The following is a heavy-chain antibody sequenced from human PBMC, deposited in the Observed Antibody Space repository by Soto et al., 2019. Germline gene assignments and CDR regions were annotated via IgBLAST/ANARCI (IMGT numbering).Heavy chain of an antibody. CDR3: ARDRGLLHYDSSGYLLY. V-gene: IGHV1-46*01. D-gene: IGHD3-22*01. CDR2: INPSGGST. Sequence: GASVKVSCKASGYTFTSYYMHWVRQAPGQGLEWMGIINPSGGSTSYAQKFQGRVTMTRDTSTSTVYMELSSLRSGDTAVYYCARDRGLLHYDSSGYLLYWGQGTLVTVSS. CDR1: GYTFTSYY. J-gene: IGHJ4*02.